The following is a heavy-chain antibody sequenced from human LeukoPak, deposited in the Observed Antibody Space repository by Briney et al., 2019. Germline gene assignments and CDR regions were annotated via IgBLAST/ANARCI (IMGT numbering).Heavy chain of an antibody. V-gene: IGHV3-48*04. CDR3: ARGSSAAGTDY. CDR1: GFTFSSYS. J-gene: IGHJ4*02. D-gene: IGHD6-13*01. CDR2: ISSSGSII. Sequence: GGSLRLSCAASGFTFSSYSMNWVRQAPGKGLGWVSYISSSGSIIYYADSVKGRLTISRDNAKNSLYLQMNSLRAEDTAVYYCARGSSAAGTDYWGQGTLVTVSS.